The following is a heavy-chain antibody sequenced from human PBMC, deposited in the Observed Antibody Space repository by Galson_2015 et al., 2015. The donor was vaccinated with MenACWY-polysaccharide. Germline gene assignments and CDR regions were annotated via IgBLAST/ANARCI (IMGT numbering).Heavy chain of an antibody. CDR1: GFTFSSYR. CDR3: VRTEYYYHNTGGRASFDY. J-gene: IGHJ4*02. V-gene: IGHV3-48*02. CDR2: ISSSSSTI. Sequence: SLRLSCAASGFTFSSYRMNWVRQAPGKGLEWVSYISSSSSTIYYADCVKGRFTISRDNAKNSLYLQMNSLRDEDTAVYYCVRTEYYYHNTGGRASFDYWGQGTLVTVSS. D-gene: IGHD3-22*01.